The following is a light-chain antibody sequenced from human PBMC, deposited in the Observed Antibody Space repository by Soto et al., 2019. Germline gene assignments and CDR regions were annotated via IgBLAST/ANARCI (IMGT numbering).Light chain of an antibody. Sequence: EIMLTQSPDTLSFSPGERATLSCRASQTVSSNYLAWCQQRPGQAPSLLIYGASTRAAGIPDRFSGSGAWTDFTLPITRREPEDSAVYFCQQYTGPPTTFGQGTRLEIK. V-gene: IGKV3-20*01. CDR3: QQYTGPPTT. CDR1: QTVSSNY. CDR2: GAS. J-gene: IGKJ5*01.